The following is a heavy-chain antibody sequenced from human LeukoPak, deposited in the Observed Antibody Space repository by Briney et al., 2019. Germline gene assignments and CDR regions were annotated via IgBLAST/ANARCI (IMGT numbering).Heavy chain of an antibody. Sequence: ASVKVSCKASGGTFSSYAISWVRQAPGQGLEWMGRIIPILGIANYAQKFQGRVMITADKSTSTAYMELSSLRSEDTAVYYCARDRWSSSSFGYWGQGTLVTVSS. V-gene: IGHV1-69*04. CDR1: GGTFSSYA. D-gene: IGHD6-6*01. CDR3: ARDRWSSSSFGY. CDR2: IIPILGIA. J-gene: IGHJ4*02.